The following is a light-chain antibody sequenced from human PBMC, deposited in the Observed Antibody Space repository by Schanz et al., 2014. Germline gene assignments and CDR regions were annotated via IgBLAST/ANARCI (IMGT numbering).Light chain of an antibody. J-gene: IGLJ2*01. CDR2: DVN. CDR1: SSDVGAYNH. V-gene: IGLV2-14*01. CDR3: SSYTSSSTGV. Sequence: QSALTQPASVSGSPGQSITISCTGTSSDVGAYNHVSWYQQHPGKAPKLMIYDVNNRPSGVSHRFSGSKSGTTASLTISDLQAEDEADYYCSSYTSSSTGVFGGGTKLTVL.